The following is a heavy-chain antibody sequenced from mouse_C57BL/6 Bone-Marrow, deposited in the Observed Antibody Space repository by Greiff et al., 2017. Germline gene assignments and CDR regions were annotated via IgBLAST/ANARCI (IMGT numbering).Heavy chain of an antibody. CDR1: GYAFSSSW. V-gene: IGHV1-82*01. CDR3: AREEDGYLYAMDY. CDR2: IYPGDGDT. Sequence: VQLQQSGPELVKPGASVKISCKASGYAFSSSWMNWVKQRPGKGLEWIGRIYPGDGDTNYNGKFKGKATLTADKSSSTAYMQLSSLTSEDSAVYFCAREEDGYLYAMDYWGQGTSVTVSS. J-gene: IGHJ4*01. D-gene: IGHD2-3*01.